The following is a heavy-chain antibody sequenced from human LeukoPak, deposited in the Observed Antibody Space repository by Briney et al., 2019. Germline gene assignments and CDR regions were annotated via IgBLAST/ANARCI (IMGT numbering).Heavy chain of an antibody. D-gene: IGHD6-19*01. J-gene: IGHJ3*02. Sequence: GGSLRLSCAASGFTFSSYGMSWVRQAPGKGLEWVSSISSSSSYIYYADSVKGRFTISRDNAKNSLYLQMNSLRAEDTAVYYCARDAGYSSGWDAFDIWGQGTMVTVSS. CDR3: ARDAGYSSGWDAFDI. CDR2: ISSSSSYI. CDR1: GFTFSSYG. V-gene: IGHV3-21*01.